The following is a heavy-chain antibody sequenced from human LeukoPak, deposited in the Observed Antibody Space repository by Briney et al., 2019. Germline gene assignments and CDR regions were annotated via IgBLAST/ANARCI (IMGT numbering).Heavy chain of an antibody. CDR3: ARALQAGATHYFDY. D-gene: IGHD1-26*01. V-gene: IGHV1-2*02. J-gene: IGHJ4*02. CDR1: GYTFIDHY. CDR2: LSPNNGGT. Sequence: ASVKVSCKASGYTFIDHYVHWVRQAPGQGLEWMGWLSPNNGGTKYAQNFQDRVTMTRDTSISTASMALSSLTSDDAAVYYCARALQAGATHYFDYWGQGTLVTVSS.